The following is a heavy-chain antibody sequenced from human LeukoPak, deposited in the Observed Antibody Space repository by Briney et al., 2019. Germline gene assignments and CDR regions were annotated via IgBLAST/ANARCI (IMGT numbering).Heavy chain of an antibody. CDR2: IWSDGSRK. CDR1: GFTFSSYG. V-gene: IGHV3-33*01. D-gene: IGHD4-23*01. J-gene: IGHJ4*02. Sequence: PGGSLRLSCAASGFTFSSYGMHWVRQAPGKGLEWVAVIWSDGSRKYHADSVKGRFTISRDNSENMLYLHMNSLRAEDTALYYCARDDDYGGNNLDYWGQGTLVTVSS. CDR3: ARDDDYGGNNLDY.